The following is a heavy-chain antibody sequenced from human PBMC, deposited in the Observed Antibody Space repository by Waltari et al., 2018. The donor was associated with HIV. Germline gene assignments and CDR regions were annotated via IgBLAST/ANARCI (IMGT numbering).Heavy chain of an antibody. CDR2: ISPYNGNT. CDR1: GYTFTIYG. D-gene: IGHD1-26*01. V-gene: IGHV1-18*01. J-gene: IGHJ3*02. Sequence: QVQLVQSGAEVKKPGASVKVSCKASGYTFTIYGVNWVRQAHGPGLEWIGWISPYNGNTNYAQKLQGRVTMTTDTSTSTAYMELMSLRSDDTAVYYCSRDQQAYIVGATQPFDAFDIWGQGTMVTVSS. CDR3: SRDQQAYIVGATQPFDAFDI.